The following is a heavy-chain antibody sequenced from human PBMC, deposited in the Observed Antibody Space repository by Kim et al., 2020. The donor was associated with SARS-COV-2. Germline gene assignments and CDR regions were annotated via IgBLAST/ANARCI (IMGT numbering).Heavy chain of an antibody. CDR1: GGTFSSYA. CDR3: ARDPKSYYYYYYMDV. J-gene: IGHJ6*03. V-gene: IGHV1-69*04. Sequence: SVKVSCKASGGTFSSYAISWVRQAPGQGLEWMGRIIPILGVANYAQKFQGRVTITADKSTSTAYMELSSLRSEDTAVYYCARDPKSYYYYYYMDVWGKGTTVTVSS. CDR2: IIPILGVA.